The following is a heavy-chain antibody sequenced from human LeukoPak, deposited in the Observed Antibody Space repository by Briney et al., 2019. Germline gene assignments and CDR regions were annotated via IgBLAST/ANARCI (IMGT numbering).Heavy chain of an antibody. Sequence: PSETLSLTCTVSGDSISGFYSSWIRQPAGKGLQWIGRISTSGSTNYNPSLKSRVTMSVDRSTNEFSLTVRSVTAADTALYYCARGLPSYGDYVDYYFYMDVWGKGTTVTVSS. CDR3: ARGLPSYGDYVDYYFYMDV. CDR1: GDSISGFY. D-gene: IGHD4-17*01. V-gene: IGHV4-4*07. CDR2: ISTSGST. J-gene: IGHJ6*03.